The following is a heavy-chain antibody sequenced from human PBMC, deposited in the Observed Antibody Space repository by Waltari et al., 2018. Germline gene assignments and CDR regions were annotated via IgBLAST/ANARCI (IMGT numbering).Heavy chain of an antibody. CDR2: ISGNNGHT. CDR1: GYIFTNYG. J-gene: IGHJ5*02. V-gene: IGHV1-18*04. Sequence: QVQLVQSGAEVKKPGASLKVSCKASGYIFTNYGISWVRQAPGQGLEWMGWISGNNGHTNFAQKFLGRLTMAKDTSTNTVYMELSRLTSDDTAVYYCAKESLDFCSSRRCLNHFDPWGQGTLVTVSS. CDR3: AKESLDFCSSRRCLNHFDP. D-gene: IGHD3-3*01.